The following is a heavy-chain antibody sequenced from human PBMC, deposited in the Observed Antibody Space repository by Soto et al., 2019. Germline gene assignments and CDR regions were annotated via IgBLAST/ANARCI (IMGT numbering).Heavy chain of an antibody. CDR2: IYHSGST. CDR1: GGSISSGGYP. J-gene: IGHJ4*02. D-gene: IGHD6-19*01. Sequence: QLQLQESGSGLVKPSQTLSLTCAVSGGSISSGGYPWSWIRQPPGKGLEWIGYIYHSGSTYYNPSLKSRVTTSVDRSKNQFSLKLSSVTAADTAVYYCASAGGLGAVAADYWGQGTLVTVSS. V-gene: IGHV4-30-2*01. CDR3: ASAGGLGAVAADY.